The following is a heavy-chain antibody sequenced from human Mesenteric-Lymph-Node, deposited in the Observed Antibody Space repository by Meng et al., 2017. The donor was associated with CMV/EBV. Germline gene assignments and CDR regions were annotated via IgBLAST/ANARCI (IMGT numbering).Heavy chain of an antibody. D-gene: IGHD1-26*01. V-gene: IGHV1-2*02. CDR1: GYTLTSYY. Sequence: ASVKVSCKASGYTLTSYYMHWVRQAPGQGLEWMGWINPNSGGTNYAQKFQGRVTMTRDTSISTAYMELSRLRSDDTAVYYCAREYSGSYSDYFDYWGQGTLVTVSS. CDR3: AREYSGSYSDYFDY. CDR2: INPNSGGT. J-gene: IGHJ4*02.